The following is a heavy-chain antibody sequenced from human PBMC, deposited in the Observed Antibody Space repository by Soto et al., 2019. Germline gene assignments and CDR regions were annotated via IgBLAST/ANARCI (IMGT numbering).Heavy chain of an antibody. Sequence: QVQLVESGGGVVQPGRSLRLSCAASGFTFSSYAMHWVRQAPGKGLEWVAVISYDGSNKYYADSVKGRFTISRDNSKNTLYLQMNSLRAEDTAVYYCARAISGWPDYVDYWGQGTLVTVSS. CDR2: ISYDGSNK. CDR1: GFTFSSYA. CDR3: ARAISGWPDYVDY. D-gene: IGHD6-19*01. J-gene: IGHJ4*02. V-gene: IGHV3-30-3*01.